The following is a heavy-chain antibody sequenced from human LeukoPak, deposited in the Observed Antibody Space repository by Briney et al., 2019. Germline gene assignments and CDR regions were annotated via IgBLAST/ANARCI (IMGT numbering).Heavy chain of an antibody. V-gene: IGHV3-15*01. CDR3: TTEYYYDSSGYPPG. CDR1: GFTFSNAW. Sequence: PGGSLRLSCAASGFTFSNAWMSWVRQAPGKGLEWVGRIKSKTDGGTTDYAAPVKGRFTISRDDSKNTLHLQMNSLKTEDTAVYYCTTEYYYDSSGYPPGWGQGTLVTVSS. J-gene: IGHJ4*02. CDR2: IKSKTDGGTT. D-gene: IGHD3-22*01.